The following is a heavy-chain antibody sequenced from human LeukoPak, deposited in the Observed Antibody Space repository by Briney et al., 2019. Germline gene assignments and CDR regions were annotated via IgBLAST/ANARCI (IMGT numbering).Heavy chain of an antibody. D-gene: IGHD4-17*01. CDR1: GFTFSRYA. CDR2: ISYDGSNE. J-gene: IGHJ6*02. CDR3: ARDLRSSAYYYYGMDV. Sequence: GRSLRLSCAASGFTFSRYAMHWVRQAPGKGLEWVAVISYDGSNEYYADSVKGRFTISRDNSKNTLYLQMNSLRAEDTAVYYCARDLRSSAYYYYGMDVWGQGTTVTVSS. V-gene: IGHV3-30-3*01.